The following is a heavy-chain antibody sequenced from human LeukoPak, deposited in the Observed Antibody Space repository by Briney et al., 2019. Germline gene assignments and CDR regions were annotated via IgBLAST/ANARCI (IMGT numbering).Heavy chain of an antibody. CDR2: IYYSGST. Sequence: SETLSLTCTVSGGSISSGGYYWSWIRQHPGKGLEWIGYIYYSGSTNYNPSLKSRVTISIDTSKNQFSLKLSSVTAADTAVYYCARRDYSGGYYFDYWGQGTLVTVSS. D-gene: IGHD2-15*01. CDR1: GGSISSGGYY. V-gene: IGHV4-61*08. CDR3: ARRDYSGGYYFDY. J-gene: IGHJ4*02.